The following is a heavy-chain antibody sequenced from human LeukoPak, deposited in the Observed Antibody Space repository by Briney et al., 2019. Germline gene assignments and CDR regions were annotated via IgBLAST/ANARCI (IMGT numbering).Heavy chain of an antibody. V-gene: IGHV5-51*01. CDR2: IYPGDSDT. CDR1: GYTFTSYW. Sequence: ASVKVSCKASGYTFTSYWIGWVRQMPGKGLEWMGIIYPGDSDTRYSPSFQGQVTISADKSISTAYLQWSSLKASDTAMYYCARHSYDSSGYPYYFDYWGQGTLVTVSS. J-gene: IGHJ4*02. D-gene: IGHD3-22*01. CDR3: ARHSYDSSGYPYYFDY.